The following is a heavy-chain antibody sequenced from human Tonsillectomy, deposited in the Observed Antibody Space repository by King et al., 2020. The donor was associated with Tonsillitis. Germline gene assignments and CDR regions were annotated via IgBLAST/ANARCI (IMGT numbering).Heavy chain of an antibody. Sequence: VQLVESGAEVKKPGASVKVSCKASGYTFTIYYIHWVRQAPGQGLESMGIISPSGGSTSYAQKFQGRVTMTRDTSTSTVYMELSSLRSEDTAVYYCARVGGYASIGYYSMYWGQGTLVTVSS. CDR1: GYTFTIYY. J-gene: IGHJ4*02. V-gene: IGHV1-46*01. CDR3: ARVGGYASIGYYSMY. D-gene: IGHD3-22*01. CDR2: ISPSGGST.